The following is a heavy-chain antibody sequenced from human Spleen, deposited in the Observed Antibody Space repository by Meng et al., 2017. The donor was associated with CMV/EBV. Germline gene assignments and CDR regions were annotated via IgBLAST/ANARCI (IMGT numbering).Heavy chain of an antibody. V-gene: IGHV3-23*01. CDR1: GFTFSSYA. CDR2: ISGSGGST. Sequence: GGSLRLSCAASGFTFSSYAMSWVRQAPGKGLEWVSAISGSGGSTYYADSVKGRFTISRDNSKNTLYLQMNSLRAEDTAVYYCAKDLNPLVVVPAAIPPYYYYGMDVWGQGTTVTVSS. CDR3: AKDLNPLVVVPAAIPPYYYYGMDV. D-gene: IGHD2-2*02. J-gene: IGHJ6*02.